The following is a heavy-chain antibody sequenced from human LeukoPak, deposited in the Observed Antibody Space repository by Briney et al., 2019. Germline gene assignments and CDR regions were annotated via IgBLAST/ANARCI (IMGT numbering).Heavy chain of an antibody. CDR3: ARNLIGGPTALIDF. Sequence: QPGGSLRLSCAASGFTFSDYNMNWVRQAARKGLEWISYISSSSETIYYAASVEGRFTISRDNAKNSLSLQMNSLTDEDTAVYYCARNLIGGPTALIDFWGQGTLVTVSS. J-gene: IGHJ4*02. D-gene: IGHD2-2*01. CDR2: ISSSSETI. V-gene: IGHV3-48*02. CDR1: GFTFSDYN.